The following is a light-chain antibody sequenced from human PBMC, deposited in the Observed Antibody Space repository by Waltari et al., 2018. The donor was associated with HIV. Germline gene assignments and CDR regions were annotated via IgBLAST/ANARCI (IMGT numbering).Light chain of an antibody. V-gene: IGLV1-40*01. Sequence: QSVLTQPPSVSGAPGQRVTISSTGRSSNIGAGYDVHWYQQLPGTAPNPLLNGNHNRASGVPDRFSDSKSGTSASLAITGLQAEDEADYYCQSYDSSLSGSIFGGGTKLTVL. CDR1: SSNIGAGYD. J-gene: IGLJ2*01. CDR2: GNH. CDR3: QSYDSSLSGSI.